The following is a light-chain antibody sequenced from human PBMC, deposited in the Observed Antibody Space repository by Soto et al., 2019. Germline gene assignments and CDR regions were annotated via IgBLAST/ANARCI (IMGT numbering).Light chain of an antibody. CDR2: GAS. V-gene: IGKV3-20*01. J-gene: IGKJ1*01. CDR3: QHNGSSPPP. Sequence: EIVLTQSPGTLSLSAGERATLSCMSRQSGSTNYLAWYPRKPGKAPRHLIYGASSRATDIPNRFSGSGTGTDFYSTMTRLNAEDFAVYYRQHNGSSPPPFGQETKVEIK. CDR1: QSGSTNY.